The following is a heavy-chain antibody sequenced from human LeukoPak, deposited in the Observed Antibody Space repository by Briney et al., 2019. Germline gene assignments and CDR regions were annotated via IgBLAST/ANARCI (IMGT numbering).Heavy chain of an antibody. J-gene: IGHJ4*02. CDR1: GITLSNYG. Sequence: GGSLRLSCAVSGITLSNYGMSWVRQAPGKGLEWVAGISGSGGGTNYADSVKGRFTISRENKKNTLYLQMNSLRAEDTAVYFCAKRGVVIRVILVGFHKEAYYFDSWGQGALVTVSS. CDR2: ISGSGGGT. CDR3: AKRGVVIRVILVGFHKEAYYFDS. D-gene: IGHD3-22*01. V-gene: IGHV3-23*01.